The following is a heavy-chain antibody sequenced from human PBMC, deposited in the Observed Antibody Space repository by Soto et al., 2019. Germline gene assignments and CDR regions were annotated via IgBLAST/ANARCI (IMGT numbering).Heavy chain of an antibody. D-gene: IGHD3-16*02. V-gene: IGHV1-3*01. Sequence: QVQLVQSGAEVKKPGASVRLSCKVSGKSFDNFAVHWVRQTPGQRPEWMGRINVGDDKTKYSEKFKGRVTVSYDTSATTAYMELRALSSEDTAVYYCARAKYDYIWGSYHPFDQWAQGAQVTVAS. CDR3: ARAKYDYIWGSYHPFDQ. CDR2: INVGDDKT. J-gene: IGHJ4*02. CDR1: GKSFDNFA.